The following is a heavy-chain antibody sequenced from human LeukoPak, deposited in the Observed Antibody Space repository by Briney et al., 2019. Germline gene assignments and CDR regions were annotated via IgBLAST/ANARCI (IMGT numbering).Heavy chain of an antibody. Sequence: PGGSLKLSCAASGFTFSGSAMHWVRQASGKGLEWVGRIRSKANSYATAYAASVKGRFTISRDDSKNTAYLQINSLKTEDTAVYYCTRPQSYWYFDLWGRGTLVTVSS. CDR3: TRPQSYWYFDL. J-gene: IGHJ2*01. V-gene: IGHV3-73*01. CDR1: GFTFSGSA. CDR2: IRSKANSYAT.